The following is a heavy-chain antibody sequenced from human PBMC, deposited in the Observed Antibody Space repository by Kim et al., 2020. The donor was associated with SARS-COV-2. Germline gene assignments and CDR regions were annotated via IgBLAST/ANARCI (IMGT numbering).Heavy chain of an antibody. CDR3: ARFSITKAWFDP. J-gene: IGHJ5*02. D-gene: IGHD3-10*01. Sequence: SETLSLTCTVSGGSISSGSYYWSWIRQPAGKGLEWIGRIYTSGSTNYNPSLKSRVTISVDTSKNQFSLKLSSVTAADTAVYYCARFSITKAWFDPWGQGTLVTVSS. CDR1: GGSISSGSYY. V-gene: IGHV4-61*02. CDR2: IYTSGST.